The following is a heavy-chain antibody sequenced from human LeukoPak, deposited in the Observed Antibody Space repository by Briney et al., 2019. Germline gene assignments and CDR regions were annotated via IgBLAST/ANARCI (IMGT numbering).Heavy chain of an antibody. J-gene: IGHJ6*02. D-gene: IGHD3-16*01. Sequence: GASVKVSCKASGYTFTSYDINWVRQATGQGLEWMGWMNPNSGNTGYAQKFQGRVTMTRNTSISTAYMELSSLRSEDTAVYYCARYGGARRWYYYGMDVWGQGTTVTVSS. CDR1: GYTFTSYD. V-gene: IGHV1-8*01. CDR3: ARYGGARRWYYYGMDV. CDR2: MNPNSGNT.